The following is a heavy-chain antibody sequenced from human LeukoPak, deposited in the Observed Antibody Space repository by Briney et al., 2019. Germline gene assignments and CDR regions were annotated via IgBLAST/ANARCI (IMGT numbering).Heavy chain of an antibody. CDR3: ARYQLLPRNWFDP. Sequence: HGESLKISCKGSGYSFTSYWIGWVRQMPGKGLEWMGIIYPGDSNTRYSPSFQGQVTISADNAHSTPYLQWRSLKASDTAMYYCARYQLLPRNWFDPWGQGTLVTVSS. V-gene: IGHV5-51*01. D-gene: IGHD2-2*01. CDR2: IYPGDSNT. CDR1: GYSFTSYW. J-gene: IGHJ5*02.